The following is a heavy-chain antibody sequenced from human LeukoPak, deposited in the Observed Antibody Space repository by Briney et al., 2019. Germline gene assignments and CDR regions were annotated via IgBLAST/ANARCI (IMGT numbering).Heavy chain of an antibody. CDR3: ARNPVAGTKAFDI. CDR1: GFTFSSYG. Sequence: GGSLRLSCAASGFTFSSYGMHWVRQAPGKGLEWVAFIRYDGSNKYYADSVKGRFTISRDNSKNTLYLQMNSLRAEDTALYYCARNPVAGTKAFDIWGQGTMVTVSS. D-gene: IGHD6-19*01. J-gene: IGHJ3*02. CDR2: IRYDGSNK. V-gene: IGHV3-30*02.